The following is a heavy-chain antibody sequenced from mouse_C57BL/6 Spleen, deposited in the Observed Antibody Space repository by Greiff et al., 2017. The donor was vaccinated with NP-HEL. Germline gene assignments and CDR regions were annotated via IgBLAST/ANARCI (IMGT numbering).Heavy chain of an antibody. V-gene: IGHV14-3*01. Sequence: DVPLQESVAELVRPGASVKLSFTASGFNIKNTYMHWVKQRPEQGLEWIGRIDPANGNTKYSPKFHGKAPITADTSSNTAYLQLSSLASEDTASYYCARDGSGYVRFDDWGQGTTLTVSS. CDR1: GFNIKNTY. CDR2: IDPANGNT. D-gene: IGHD3-2*02. J-gene: IGHJ2*01. CDR3: ARDGSGYVRFDD.